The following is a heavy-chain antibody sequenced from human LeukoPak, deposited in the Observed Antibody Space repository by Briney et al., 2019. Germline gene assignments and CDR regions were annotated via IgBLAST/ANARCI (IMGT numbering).Heavy chain of an antibody. CDR3: SRGGANDL. J-gene: IGHJ5*02. CDR1: GGSITSDY. D-gene: IGHD4/OR15-4a*01. Sequence: TSETLSLTCTVVGGSITSDYWSWIRQPAGKGLEWIGRIFTNGSTAYNPSLKSRVTMSLDTSKNQFFLKLSSVTAADTAAYFCSRGGANDLWGQGTLVTVSS. CDR2: IFTNGST. V-gene: IGHV4-4*07.